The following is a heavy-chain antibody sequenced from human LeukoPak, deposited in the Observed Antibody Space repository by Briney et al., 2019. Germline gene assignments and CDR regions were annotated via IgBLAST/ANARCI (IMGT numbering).Heavy chain of an antibody. CDR2: INPNSGGT. D-gene: IGHD2-2*01. V-gene: IGHV1-2*02. J-gene: IGHJ4*02. CDR1: GYTFTGYY. Sequence: ASVKVSCKASGYTFTGYYMHWVRQAPGQGLEWMGWINPNSGGTNYAQKFQGRVTMTRDTFIGTAYMELSRLRSDDTAVYYCASTGVVPAAPYYFDYWGQGTLVTVSS. CDR3: ASTGVVPAAPYYFDY.